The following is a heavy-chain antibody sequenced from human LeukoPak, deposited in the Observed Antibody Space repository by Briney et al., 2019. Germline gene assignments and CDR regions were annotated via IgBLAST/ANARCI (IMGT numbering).Heavy chain of an antibody. J-gene: IGHJ3*02. Sequence: SVKVSCKASGGTFSSYAISWVRQAPGQGLEWMGGIIPIFGTANYAQKFPGRVTITADESTSTAYMELSSLRSEDTAVYYCARDIGLTGDAFDIWGQGTMVTVSS. D-gene: IGHD7-27*01. CDR1: GGTFSSYA. CDR2: IIPIFGTA. V-gene: IGHV1-69*13. CDR3: ARDIGLTGDAFDI.